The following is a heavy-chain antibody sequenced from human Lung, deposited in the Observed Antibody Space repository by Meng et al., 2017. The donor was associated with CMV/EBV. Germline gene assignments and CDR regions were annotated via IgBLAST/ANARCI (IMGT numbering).Heavy chain of an antibody. V-gene: IGHV1-18*01. D-gene: IGHD1-26*01. CDR1: GYTFTNYG. Sequence: QLVQWGGGVKKPGASVKVSCKASGYTFTNYGIPWVRQAPGQGLEWMGWINAYNGDTNYAQTLQGRVTMTTDTSTSTAYMELRSLRSDDTAVYYCARVEVGITSGDYWGQGTLVTVSS. CDR2: INAYNGDT. J-gene: IGHJ4*02. CDR3: ARVEVGITSGDY.